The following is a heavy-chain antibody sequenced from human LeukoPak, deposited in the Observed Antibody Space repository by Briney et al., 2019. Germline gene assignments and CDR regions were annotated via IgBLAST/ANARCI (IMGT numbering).Heavy chain of an antibody. J-gene: IGHJ3*02. CDR3: VRGGQGDGYSADEAFDI. Sequence: SQTLSLTCAISGDSVSSNSTDCNWIRQSPSRGLEWLGRTYYRSKWYSDYAVSVKSRITINPDTSKNQFSLQLNSVTPEDTAVYYCVRGGQGDGYSADEAFDIWGQGTMVTVSS. V-gene: IGHV6-1*01. CDR1: GDSVSSNSTD. CDR2: TYYRSKWYS. D-gene: IGHD5-24*01.